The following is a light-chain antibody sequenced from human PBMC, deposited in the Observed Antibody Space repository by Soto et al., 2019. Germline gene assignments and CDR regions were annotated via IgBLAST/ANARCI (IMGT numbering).Light chain of an antibody. CDR2: IKSDGSH. J-gene: IGLJ3*02. CDR1: SGHSTYA. CDR3: QTWGTGIRV. V-gene: IGLV4-69*01. Sequence: QPVLTQSPSASASLGASVKLTCTLSSGHSTYAIAWHQQQPEQGPRYLMKIKSDGSHNKGDGIPDRFSGSSSGAERYLTISSLQSEDEADYYCQTWGTGIRVSGGGTQLTVL.